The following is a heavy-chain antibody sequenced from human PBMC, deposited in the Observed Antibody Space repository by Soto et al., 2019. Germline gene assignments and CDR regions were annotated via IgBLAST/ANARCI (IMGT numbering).Heavy chain of an antibody. CDR2: ISGSGGST. Sequence: PGGSLILSCAASGFTFSSYAMSWVRQAPGKGLEWVSAISGSGGSTYYADSVKGRFTISRDNSKNTLYLQMNSLRAEDTAVYYCAKIPNTIFEPNWFDPWGQGTLVTVSS. D-gene: IGHD3-3*01. J-gene: IGHJ5*02. V-gene: IGHV3-23*01. CDR3: AKIPNTIFEPNWFDP. CDR1: GFTFSSYA.